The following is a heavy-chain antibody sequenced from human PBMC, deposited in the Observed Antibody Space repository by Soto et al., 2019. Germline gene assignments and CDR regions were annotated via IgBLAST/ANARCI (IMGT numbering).Heavy chain of an antibody. CDR3: AKDLHIAAADY. CDR2: IKGDGTGA. CDR1: GFAFSGYW. V-gene: IGHV3-74*01. D-gene: IGHD6-13*01. J-gene: IGHJ4*02. Sequence: PGGSLRLSCTASGFAFSGYWMHWVRQAPGKGLVWVSRIKGDGTGATFADSVKGRFTISRDNAKSTVYLQMNSLRADDTAVYYCAKDLHIAAADYWGQGTLVTVSS.